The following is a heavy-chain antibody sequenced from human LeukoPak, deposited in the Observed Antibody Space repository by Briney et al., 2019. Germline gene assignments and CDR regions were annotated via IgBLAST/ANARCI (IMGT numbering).Heavy chain of an antibody. V-gene: IGHV4-30-2*01. D-gene: IGHD4-17*01. CDR1: GGSISSGGYS. Sequence: TSQTLSLTCAVSGGSISSGGYSWSWIRQPPEKGLEWIGYMYHGGSTYYNPSLKSRITISVDRSKNQFSLKLSSVTAADTAVYYCASTDDFGDYMGAWGQGTLVTVSS. J-gene: IGHJ5*02. CDR3: ASTDDFGDYMGA. CDR2: MYHGGST.